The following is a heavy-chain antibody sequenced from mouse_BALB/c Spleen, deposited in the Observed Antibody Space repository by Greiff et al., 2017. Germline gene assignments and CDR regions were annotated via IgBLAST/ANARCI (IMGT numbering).Heavy chain of an antibody. V-gene: IGHV8-12*01. CDR3: ARRGGLRGYFDY. J-gene: IGHJ2*01. CDR1: GFSLSTSGMG. D-gene: IGHD2-4*01. CDR2: IYWDDDK. Sequence: QVTLKESGPGILQPSQTLSLTCSFSGFSLSTSGMGVSWIRQPSGKGLEWLAHIYWDDDKRYNPSLKSRLTISKDTSRNQVFLKITSVDTADTATYYWARRGGLRGYFDYWGQGTTLTVSS.